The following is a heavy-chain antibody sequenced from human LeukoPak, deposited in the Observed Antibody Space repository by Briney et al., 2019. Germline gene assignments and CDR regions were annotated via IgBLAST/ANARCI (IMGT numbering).Heavy chain of an antibody. CDR2: ISGYGNT. CDR1: GYSFSDYG. J-gene: IGHJ6*03. D-gene: IGHD3-3*01. V-gene: IGHV1-18*01. Sequence: GASVKVSCKASGYSFSDYGISWVRQAPGQGLEWMGWISGYGNTNYAQTLQGRVTMATDTATNTAYMELRSLRSDDTAVYYCARDSSPYYARYYMDVWGKGATVTVSS. CDR3: ARDSSPYYARYYMDV.